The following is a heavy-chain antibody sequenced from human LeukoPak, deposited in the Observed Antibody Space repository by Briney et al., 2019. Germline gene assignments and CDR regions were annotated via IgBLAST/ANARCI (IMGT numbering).Heavy chain of an antibody. J-gene: IGHJ6*02. V-gene: IGHV5-51*01. CDR3: ARQYYYGSGSKYYYYGMDV. Sequence: ESLKISCKGSGYSFTSYWIGWVRQMPGKGLEWMGIIYPGDSDTRYSPSFQGQVTISADKSISTAYLQWSSLKASDTAMYYCARQYYYGSGSKYYYYGMDVWGQGTTVTVSS. CDR2: IYPGDSDT. D-gene: IGHD3-10*01. CDR1: GYSFTSYW.